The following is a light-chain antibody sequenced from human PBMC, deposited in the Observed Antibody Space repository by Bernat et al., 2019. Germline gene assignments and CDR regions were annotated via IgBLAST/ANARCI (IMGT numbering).Light chain of an antibody. CDR3: ASWDDSLRGPV. Sequence: QSVLTQPPSASATPGQRVTISCSGSSSILGSNYVYWYQQLPGTAPKLLLYSDTQRPSGVPDRFSGSKSDTSASLVITGLRSEDEANYFCASWDDSLRGPVFGGGTKLTVL. J-gene: IGLJ3*02. CDR2: SDT. CDR1: SSILGSNY. V-gene: IGLV1-47*02.